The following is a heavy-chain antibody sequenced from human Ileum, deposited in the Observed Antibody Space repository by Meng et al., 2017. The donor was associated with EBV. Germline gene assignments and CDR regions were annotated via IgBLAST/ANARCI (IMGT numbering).Heavy chain of an antibody. CDR3: VRTLERGDY. CDR2: INPKTGTA. CDR1: GYTFTNYN. V-gene: IGHV1-8*01. J-gene: IGHJ4*02. Sequence: QVHLLQAVAEGSKPGASVNVSCKASGYTFTNYNISWVRQATGQGLEWMGWINPKTGTAHYAQKFQGRVSMTRDTSITTAYMELSSLTSEDTAVYYCVRTLERGDYWGQGTLVTVSS. D-gene: IGHD5-24*01.